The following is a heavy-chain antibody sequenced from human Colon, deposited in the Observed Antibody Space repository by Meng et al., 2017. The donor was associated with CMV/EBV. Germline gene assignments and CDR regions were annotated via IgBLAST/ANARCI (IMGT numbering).Heavy chain of an antibody. CDR1: GFTLGNHW. Sequence: GESLKISCAASGFTLGNHWMTWVRRAPGKGLEWAANTNQDGSEQYFVDSVRGRFTISRDNAANSLTLQMNSLRADDTAVYYCARGGTTQVRTYGMDVWGQGTTVTVSS. J-gene: IGHJ6*02. D-gene: IGHD1/OR15-1a*01. CDR3: ARGGTTQVRTYGMDV. CDR2: TNQDGSEQ. V-gene: IGHV3-7*01.